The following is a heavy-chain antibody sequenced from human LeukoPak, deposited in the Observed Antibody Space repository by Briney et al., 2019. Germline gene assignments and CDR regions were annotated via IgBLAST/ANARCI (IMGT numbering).Heavy chain of an antibody. CDR3: ASRYDYSNYIDY. CDR1: GGSISSYY. CDR2: IYYSGST. J-gene: IGHJ4*02. Sequence: PSETLSLTCTVSGGSISSYYWSWIRQPPGKGLERIGYIYYSGSTNYNPSLKSRVTISVDTSKNQFSLKLSPVTAADTAVYYCASRYDYSNYIDYWGQGTLVTVSS. V-gene: IGHV4-59*08. D-gene: IGHD4-11*01.